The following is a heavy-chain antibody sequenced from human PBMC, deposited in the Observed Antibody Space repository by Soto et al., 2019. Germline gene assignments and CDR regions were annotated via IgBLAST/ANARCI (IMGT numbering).Heavy chain of an antibody. CDR3: ARDQLYYNDISGRPLNAFDV. J-gene: IGHJ3*01. D-gene: IGHD3-22*01. CDR2: IGIGSSTK. Sequence: GESLKISCAASGFTFRNYGMNWVRQAPGKGMEWVSYIGIGSSTKYYADSVKGRFTISRDNAKNSLYLQMNSLRAEDTAVYYCARDQLYYNDISGRPLNAFDVWGQGTMVT. CDR1: GFTFRNYG. V-gene: IGHV3-48*01.